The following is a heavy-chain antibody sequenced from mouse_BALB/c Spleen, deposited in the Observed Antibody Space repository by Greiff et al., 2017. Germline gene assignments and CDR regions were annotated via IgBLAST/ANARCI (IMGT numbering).Heavy chain of an antibody. D-gene: IGHD2-3*01. Sequence: EVKLMESGAELVRPGALVKLSCKASGFNIKDYYMHWVKQRPEQGLEWIGWIDPENGNTIYDPKFQGKASITADTSSNTAYLQLSSLTSEDTAVYYCARVYDGYYWYFDVWGAGTTVTVSS. V-gene: IGHV14-1*02. CDR3: ARVYDGYYWYFDV. J-gene: IGHJ1*01. CDR2: IDPENGNT. CDR1: GFNIKDYY.